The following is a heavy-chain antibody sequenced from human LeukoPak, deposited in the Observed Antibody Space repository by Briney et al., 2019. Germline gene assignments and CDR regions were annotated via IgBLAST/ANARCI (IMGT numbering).Heavy chain of an antibody. D-gene: IGHD6-19*01. Sequence: ASVKVSCKASGGTFSSYAISWVRQAPGQGLEWMGGIIPILGTANYAQKFQGRVTITADESTSTAYMELSSLRSEDTAVYYCARGLRAVAGTIFVYWGQGTLVTVSS. CDR2: IIPILGTA. J-gene: IGHJ4*02. CDR1: GGTFSSYA. V-gene: IGHV1-69*13. CDR3: ARGLRAVAGTIFVY.